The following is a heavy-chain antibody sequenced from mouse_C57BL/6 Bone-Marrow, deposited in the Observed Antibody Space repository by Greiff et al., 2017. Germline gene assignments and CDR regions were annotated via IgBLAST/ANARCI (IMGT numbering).Heavy chain of an antibody. CDR2: IRNKANGYTT. V-gene: IGHV7-3*01. Sequence: EVKVVESGGGLVQPGGSLSLSCAASGFTFTDYYMSWVRQPPGKALEWLGVIRNKANGYTTEYSASVKGRFTISRDNSQSILYLQMHALRAEDGATYYCARGYYYFDYWGQGTTLTVSS. CDR3: ARGYYYFDY. D-gene: IGHD2-3*01. CDR1: GFTFTDYY. J-gene: IGHJ2*01.